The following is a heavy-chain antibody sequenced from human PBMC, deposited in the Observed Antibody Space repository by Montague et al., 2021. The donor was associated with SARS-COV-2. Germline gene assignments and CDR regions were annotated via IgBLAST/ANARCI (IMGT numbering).Heavy chain of an antibody. D-gene: IGHD2-21*01. V-gene: IGHV4-59*01. CDR1: FGSISTYY. CDR3: ARQDAWAYCGDECYRGWFDS. CDR2: IFYNGST. J-gene: IGHJ5*01. Sequence: ETLSLTCTVSFGSISTYYWSWIRQPPGKGLEWIGFIFYNGSTKYNPSLKRRVSISLDTSKNQFSLKLGSVTAADTAVYYCARQDAWAYCGDECYRGWFDSWGQGTLVTVSS.